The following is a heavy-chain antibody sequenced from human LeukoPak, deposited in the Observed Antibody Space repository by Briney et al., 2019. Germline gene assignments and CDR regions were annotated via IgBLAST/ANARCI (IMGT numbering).Heavy chain of an antibody. CDR3: ARSACSGGSCYSQRGAFDI. CDR1: SGSIRSSSYY. Sequence: SETLSLTCTVSSGSIRSSSYYWGWIRQPPGKGLEWIGSIYYSGSTYYNPSLKSRVTISVDTSKNQFSLQLSSVTAADTAVYYCARSACSGGSCYSQRGAFDIWGQGTMVTVSS. CDR2: IYYSGST. J-gene: IGHJ3*02. D-gene: IGHD2-15*01. V-gene: IGHV4-39*07.